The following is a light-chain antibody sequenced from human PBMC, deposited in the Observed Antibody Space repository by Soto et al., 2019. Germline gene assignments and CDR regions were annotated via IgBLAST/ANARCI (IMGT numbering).Light chain of an antibody. CDR3: QRYGSSPTHT. J-gene: IGKJ2*01. CDR1: QSVSNNY. CDR2: GAS. V-gene: IGKV3-20*01. Sequence: EIVLTQSPGTLSLSPGGGATLSCRASQSVSNNYLAWYQQKPGQAPMLLLSGASSRATGIPDRFSGSGSGTDVTLTISRLESEDFAVYYCQRYGSSPTHTFGQGTKLEIK.